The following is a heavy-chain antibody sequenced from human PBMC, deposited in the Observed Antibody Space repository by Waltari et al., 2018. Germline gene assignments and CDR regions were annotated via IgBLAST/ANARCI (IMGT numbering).Heavy chain of an antibody. D-gene: IGHD1-26*01. V-gene: IGHV3-21*01. Sequence: EVQLVESGGGLVKPGGSLRLSCAASGFTFSSYSMNWVRQAPGKGLEWGSSISSSSSYIYYADSVKGRFTISRDNAKNSLYLQMNSLRAEDTAVYYCARARGSYYTGRVAHAFDIWGQGTMVTVSS. J-gene: IGHJ3*02. CDR2: ISSSSSYI. CDR3: ARARGSYYTGRVAHAFDI. CDR1: GFTFSSYS.